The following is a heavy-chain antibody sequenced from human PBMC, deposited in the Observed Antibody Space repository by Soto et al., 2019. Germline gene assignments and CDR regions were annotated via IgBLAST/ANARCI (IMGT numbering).Heavy chain of an antibody. CDR1: GGSFGGYY. J-gene: IGHJ6*02. CDR3: ARSGWFSLHYYYGMDV. D-gene: IGHD3-10*01. V-gene: IGHV4-34*01. Sequence: PSETLSLTCAVYGGSFGGYYWSWIRQPPGKGLEWIGEINHSGSTNYNPSLKSRVTISVDTSKNQFSLKLSSVTAADTAVYYCARSGWFSLHYYYGMDVWGQGTTVTVSS. CDR2: INHSGST.